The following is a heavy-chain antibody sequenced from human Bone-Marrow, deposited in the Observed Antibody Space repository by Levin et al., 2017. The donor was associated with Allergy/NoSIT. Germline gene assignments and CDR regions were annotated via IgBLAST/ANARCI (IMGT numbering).Heavy chain of an antibody. CDR2: INPDSGAT. Sequence: AASVKVSCKASGYNFAHYYLHWIRQAPGQGLEWVGRINPDSGATDYAREFQGRVTMTRDTSITTVYMELSSLRTDDTAVYYCARGIVVTAVEDAFDFWGQGTLVTVSS. J-gene: IGHJ3*01. D-gene: IGHD6-25*01. CDR3: ARGIVVTAVEDAFDF. CDR1: GYNFAHYY. V-gene: IGHV1-2*06.